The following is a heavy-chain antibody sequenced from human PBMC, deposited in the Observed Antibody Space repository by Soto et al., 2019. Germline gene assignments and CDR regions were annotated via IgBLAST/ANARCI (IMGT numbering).Heavy chain of an antibody. CDR2: INAGNGNT. D-gene: IGHD2-15*01. CDR1: GYTFTSYA. J-gene: IGHJ4*02. CDR3: AREFSPYCSGGSCPFDY. Sequence: QVQLVQSGAEVKKPGASVKVSCKASGYTFTSYAMYWVRQAPGQRLEWMGWINAGNGNTKYSQKFQGRVTITRDTSASTAYLELSSLRSEDTAVYYCAREFSPYCSGGSCPFDYWGQGTLVTVSS. V-gene: IGHV1-3*01.